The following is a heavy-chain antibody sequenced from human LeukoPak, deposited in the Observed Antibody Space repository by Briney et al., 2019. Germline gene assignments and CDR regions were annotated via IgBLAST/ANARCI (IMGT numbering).Heavy chain of an antibody. V-gene: IGHV4-61*02. Sequence: SETLSLTCTVSGDSISNSRHYWSWIRQPAGKGLEWIGRIYPSGNTNYNPSLKSRVTISVDTSKNQFSLKLSSVTAADTAVYYCARRNGYSSGWYGVTWFDPWGQGTLVTVSS. CDR3: ARRNGYSSGWYGVTWFDP. CDR1: GDSISNSRHY. J-gene: IGHJ5*02. D-gene: IGHD6-19*01. CDR2: IYPSGNT.